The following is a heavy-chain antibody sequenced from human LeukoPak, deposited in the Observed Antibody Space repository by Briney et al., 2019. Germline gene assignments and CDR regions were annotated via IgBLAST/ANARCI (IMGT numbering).Heavy chain of an antibody. Sequence: GGSLRLSCAASGFTFSDYYMSWIRQVPGKGLEWVSYISSGGTYTIYTDSVRGRFTISRDDAKNSLFLQMNSLRAGDTAIYYCARLKYGSPQHWGQGTLVTVSS. CDR1: GFTFSDYY. J-gene: IGHJ1*01. CDR3: ARLKYGSPQH. CDR2: ISSGGTYT. D-gene: IGHD1-26*01. V-gene: IGHV3-11*06.